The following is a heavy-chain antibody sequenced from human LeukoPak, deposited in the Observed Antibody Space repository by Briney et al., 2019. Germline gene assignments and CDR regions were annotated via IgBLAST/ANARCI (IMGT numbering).Heavy chain of an antibody. Sequence: PGGSLRLSCAASGFTFSSYGMRWVRQAPGKGLEWVAFIRYDGSSKYYADSVKGRFTISRDNSKNTLYLQTNSLRAEDTAVYYCAKSARRYCSGGSCYYFDYWGQGTLVTVSS. CDR2: IRYDGSSK. V-gene: IGHV3-30*02. CDR1: GFTFSSYG. CDR3: AKSARRYCSGGSCYYFDY. J-gene: IGHJ4*02. D-gene: IGHD2-15*01.